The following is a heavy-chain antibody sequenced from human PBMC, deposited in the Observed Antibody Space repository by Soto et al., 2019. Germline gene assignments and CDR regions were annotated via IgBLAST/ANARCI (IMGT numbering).Heavy chain of an antibody. CDR3: ARDRSIAARPGRYYYYYYGMDV. V-gene: IGHV6-1*01. CDR2: TYYRSKWYN. Sequence: SHPLSLTCAISGDSVSSNSAAWNWIRQSPSRGLEWLGRTYYRSKWYNDYAVSVKSRITINPDTSKNQFSLQLNSVTPEDTAVYYCARDRSIAARPGRYYYYYYGMDVWGQGTTVTVSS. D-gene: IGHD6-6*01. J-gene: IGHJ6*02. CDR1: GDSVSSNSAA.